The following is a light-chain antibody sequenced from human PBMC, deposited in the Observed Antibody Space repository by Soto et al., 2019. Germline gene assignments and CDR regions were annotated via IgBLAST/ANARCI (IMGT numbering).Light chain of an antibody. J-gene: IGLJ1*01. Sequence: QSDLTQPPSAPGSPGQSVPISCTGTSSDVGGYNYVSWYQQHPGKAPKLMIYEVSKRPSGVPDRFSGSKSGNTASLTVSGLQAEDEADYYCTSYAGSNNFFYVFGTGTKVTVL. CDR2: EVS. V-gene: IGLV2-8*01. CDR1: SSDVGGYNY. CDR3: TSYAGSNNFFYV.